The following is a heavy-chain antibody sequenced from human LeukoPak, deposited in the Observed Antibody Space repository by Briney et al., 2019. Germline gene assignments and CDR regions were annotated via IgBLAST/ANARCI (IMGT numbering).Heavy chain of an antibody. CDR1: GGSISSSSFY. Sequence: SQTLSLTCTVSGGSISSSSFYWGWIRQPPGKGLEWIGSIYYSGNTYYNPSLKSRVSISVDTSKNQFSLKLSSVTAADTAVYYCARHPGRLFDYWGQGTLVTVSS. CDR2: IYYSGNT. J-gene: IGHJ4*02. V-gene: IGHV4-39*01. CDR3: ARHPGRLFDY.